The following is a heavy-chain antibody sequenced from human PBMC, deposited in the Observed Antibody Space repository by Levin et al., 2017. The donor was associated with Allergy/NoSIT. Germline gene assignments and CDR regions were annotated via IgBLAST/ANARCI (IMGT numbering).Heavy chain of an antibody. CDR3: ARGPTLCSGDSCISGAWFDS. D-gene: IGHD2-21*01. J-gene: IGHJ5*01. CDR2: MSRTTTTM. CDR1: GFSFSNFS. V-gene: IGHV3-48*01. Sequence: PGGSLRLSCTASGFSFSNFSLSWVRQAPGKGLEWISYMSRTTTTMYYADSVQGRFTISRDNAKNSLFLQMDSLRAEDTGVYYCARGPTLCSGDSCISGAWFDSWGQGTLVTVAS.